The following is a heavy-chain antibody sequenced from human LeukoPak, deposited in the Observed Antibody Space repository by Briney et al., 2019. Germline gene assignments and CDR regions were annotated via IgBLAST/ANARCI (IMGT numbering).Heavy chain of an antibody. CDR2: ISSSSSYI. J-gene: IGHJ5*02. V-gene: IGHV3-21*01. Sequence: GGSLRLSCAASGFTFSTYSMNWVRQAPGKGLEWVSSISSSSSYIYYADSVKGRFTISRDNAKNSLYLQMNSLRAEDTAVYYCARDPGGEEAGYPNWFDPWGQGTLVTVSS. CDR1: GFTFSTYS. D-gene: IGHD5-12*01. CDR3: ARDPGGEEAGYPNWFDP.